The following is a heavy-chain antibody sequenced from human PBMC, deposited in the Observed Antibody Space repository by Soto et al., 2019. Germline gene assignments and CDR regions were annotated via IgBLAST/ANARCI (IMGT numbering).Heavy chain of an antibody. J-gene: IGHJ4*02. CDR1: GYTFGNFV. V-gene: IGHV1-3*01. D-gene: IGHD3-22*01. CDR3: TRAYNYYDSSGYYSGYFDY. Sequence: GASVKVSCKASGYTFGNFVVHWVRQAPGQRLEWMGWINAGNGNTKYSQKFQGRVTITSDTSVTTAYMELSSLRSEDTAMYYCTRAYNYYDSSGYYSGYFDYWGQGTLVTVSS. CDR2: INAGNGNT.